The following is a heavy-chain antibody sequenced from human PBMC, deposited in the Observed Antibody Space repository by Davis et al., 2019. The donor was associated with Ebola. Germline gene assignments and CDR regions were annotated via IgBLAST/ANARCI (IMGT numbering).Heavy chain of an antibody. Sequence: GESLKISCAASGLIVSDNYMSWVRQAPGKGLEWVSVIYSGGSTYYADSVKGRFTISRHNSKNTLYLQMNSLRAEDTAVYYCARSAGLFCSGGSCYYYYFDYWGQGTLVTVSS. CDR3: ARSAGLFCSGGSCYYYYFDY. V-gene: IGHV3-53*04. CDR2: IYSGGST. D-gene: IGHD2-15*01. J-gene: IGHJ4*02. CDR1: GLIVSDNY.